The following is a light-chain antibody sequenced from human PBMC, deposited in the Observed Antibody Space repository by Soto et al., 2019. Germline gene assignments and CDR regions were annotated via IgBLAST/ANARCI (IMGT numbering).Light chain of an antibody. CDR3: AQSGRSPRT. Sequence: EVVLTQTNGPLSLSPGDRATLSCRAIQSFTSRSLAWYQQKPGQAPRLLLYAASSRATGFPDRFSGSGSGTDFTLTISRLEPEDSAVYYCAQSGRSPRTFCHGTKADVK. V-gene: IGKV3-20*01. J-gene: IGKJ1*01. CDR1: QSFTSRS. CDR2: AAS.